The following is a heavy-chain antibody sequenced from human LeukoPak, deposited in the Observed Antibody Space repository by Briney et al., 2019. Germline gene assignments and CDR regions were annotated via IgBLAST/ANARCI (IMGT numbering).Heavy chain of an antibody. V-gene: IGHV1-69*04. CDR1: GATLNIGHA. J-gene: IGHJ5*02. D-gene: IGHD5-12*01. Sequence: SVKVSCKAFGATLNIGHAFIWARQAPGQGLQWMGRIIPFLGEVNYAQNFQGRVSFTADKSTATMYMEMKSLRLDDTAVYYCSPCGHAYDWFGPWGQGTLVTVSS. CDR2: IIPFLGEV. CDR3: SPCGHAYDWFGP.